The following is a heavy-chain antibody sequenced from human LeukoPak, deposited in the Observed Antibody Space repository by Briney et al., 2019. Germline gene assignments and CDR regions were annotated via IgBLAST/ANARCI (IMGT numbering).Heavy chain of an antibody. CDR1: GFTLSSYG. CDR2: ISYDGTYK. V-gene: IGHV3-30*18. D-gene: IGHD6-19*01. Sequence: GRSLRLSCAGSGFTLSSYGMHWVRQAPGKGLEWVAAISYDGTYKYYADSVKGRFTISRDNSKNTLFMQMNSLRGEDTAMYYCAKRGYSSDWIEHWGQGTLVTVSS. J-gene: IGHJ5*02. CDR3: AKRGYSSDWIEH.